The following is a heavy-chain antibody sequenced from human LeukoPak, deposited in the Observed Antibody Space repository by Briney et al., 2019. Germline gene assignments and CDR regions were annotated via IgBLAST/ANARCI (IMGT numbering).Heavy chain of an antibody. CDR2: ISGSGGST. V-gene: IGHV3-23*01. Sequence: PGGSLRLSCAASGFTFSSYAMSWVRQAPGKGLEWVSGISGSGGSTYYADSVKGRFTISRDNSKNTLYLQMNSLRTEDTAVYYCAKWGGVPVAPYFDYWGQGTLVTVSS. J-gene: IGHJ4*02. D-gene: IGHD2-2*01. CDR3: AKWGGVPVAPYFDY. CDR1: GFTFSSYA.